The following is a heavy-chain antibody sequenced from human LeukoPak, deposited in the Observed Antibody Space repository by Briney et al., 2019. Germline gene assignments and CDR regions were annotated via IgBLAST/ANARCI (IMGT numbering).Heavy chain of an antibody. V-gene: IGHV4-59*01. CDR2: IYYSGRT. Sequence: SETLSLTCTVSGGSISSYYWSCIRQPPGKGLGWIGYIYYSGRTDYSASLKSRVTISVDTSKNQFSLKLRSVTAADTAVYYCARSVGSERDFDYWGQGTLVTVSS. CDR1: GGSISSYY. J-gene: IGHJ4*02. CDR3: ARSVGSERDFDY. D-gene: IGHD1-26*01.